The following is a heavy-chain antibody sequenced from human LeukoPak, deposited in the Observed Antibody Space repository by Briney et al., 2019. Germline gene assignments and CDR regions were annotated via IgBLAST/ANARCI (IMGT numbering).Heavy chain of an antibody. CDR1: GYTFTGYY. Sequence: ASVKVSCKASGYTFTGYYMHWVRQAPGQGLGWMGWINPNSGGTNYAQKFQGRVTMTRDTSISTAYMELSRLRSDDTAVYYCASEYDSSGYYYGWFDPWGQGTLVTVSS. CDR2: INPNSGGT. V-gene: IGHV1-2*02. J-gene: IGHJ5*02. CDR3: ASEYDSSGYYYGWFDP. D-gene: IGHD3-22*01.